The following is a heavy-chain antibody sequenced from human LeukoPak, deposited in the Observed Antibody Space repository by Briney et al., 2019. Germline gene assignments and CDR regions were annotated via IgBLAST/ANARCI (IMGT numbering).Heavy chain of an antibody. V-gene: IGHV1-69*13. Sequence: ASVKVSCKASGGTFSSYPISWVRQARGQGREWMGGIIPIFGTAHYAQKFQGRVKITPDESKSKAYMALSRLRSEDTARYYSASGVFRHFDWYNGVSRFYYWGQGTLVTVSS. J-gene: IGHJ4*02. CDR1: GGTFSSYP. CDR3: ASGVFRHFDWYNGVSRFYY. CDR2: IIPIFGTA. D-gene: IGHD3-9*01.